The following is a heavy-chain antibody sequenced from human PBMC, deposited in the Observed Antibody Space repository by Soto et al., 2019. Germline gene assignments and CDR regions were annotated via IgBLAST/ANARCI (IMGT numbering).Heavy chain of an antibody. J-gene: IGHJ4*02. CDR2: ISSRSTNI. CDR3: AKFTEPGYSSIWYYFEY. Sequence: LRLSCVGSGFTFSGYSMAWVRQAPGRGLEWVASISSRSTNIDYADSVKGRFTISRDNAKNLVSLQMSSLRGEDTALYYCAKFTEPGYSSIWYYFEYWGQGTPVTVSS. V-gene: IGHV3-21*06. CDR1: GFTFSGYS. D-gene: IGHD6-19*01.